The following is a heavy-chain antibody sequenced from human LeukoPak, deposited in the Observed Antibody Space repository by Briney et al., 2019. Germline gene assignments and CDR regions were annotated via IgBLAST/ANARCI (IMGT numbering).Heavy chain of an antibody. CDR1: GGSISSGGYY. CDR3: ARQNAVWMVTASYYFDY. D-gene: IGHD2-21*02. J-gene: IGHJ4*02. V-gene: IGHV4-39*01. CDR2: IYYSGST. Sequence: SETLSLTCTVSGGSISSGGYYWSWIRQHPGKGLEWIGSIYYSGSTYYNPSLKSRVTISVDTSKNQFSLKLSSVTAADTAVYYCARQNAVWMVTASYYFDYWGQGTLVTVSS.